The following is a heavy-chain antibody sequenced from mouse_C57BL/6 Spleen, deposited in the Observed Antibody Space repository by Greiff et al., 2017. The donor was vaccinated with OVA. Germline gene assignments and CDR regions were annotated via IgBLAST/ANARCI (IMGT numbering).Heavy chain of an antibody. D-gene: IGHD2-5*01. CDR3: TGGVTTYPFDY. CDR2: IRLKSDNYAT. Sequence: EVKVEESGGGLVQPGGSMKLSCVASGFTFSNYWMNWVRQSPEKGLEWVAQIRLKSDNYATHDAEYVKGRFTISRDDSTMSVYLQMNNLRAEDTGIYYCTGGVTTYPFDYWGQGTTLTVSS. CDR1: GFTFSNYW. J-gene: IGHJ2*01. V-gene: IGHV6-3*01.